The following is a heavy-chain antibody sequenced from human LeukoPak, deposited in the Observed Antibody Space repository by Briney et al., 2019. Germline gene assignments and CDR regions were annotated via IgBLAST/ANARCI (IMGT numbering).Heavy chain of an antibody. D-gene: IGHD6-19*01. CDR3: ARAVPSGWYAFDI. V-gene: IGHV4-34*01. CDR1: GGSFSGYY. J-gene: IGHJ3*02. CDR2: INHSGST. Sequence: PSETLSLTCAVYGGSFSGYYWSWIRQPPGKGLEWIGEINHSGSTNYNPSLKSRVTISVGTSKNQFSLKLSSVTAADTAVYYCARAVPSGWYAFDIWGQGTMVTVSS.